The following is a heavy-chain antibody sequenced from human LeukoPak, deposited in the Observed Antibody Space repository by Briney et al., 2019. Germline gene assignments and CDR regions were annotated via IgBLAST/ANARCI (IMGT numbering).Heavy chain of an antibody. CDR2: ISWNSGSI. Sequence: PGGCLRLSCAACGFIFDDYAMHWVRPAPGRGRAWVSGISWNSGSIRYADSLKGRFTSSRDNAKNSLYLQMNSLRAEDMALYYCARAGSSSIRYYYFMDVWGKGTTVTVSS. D-gene: IGHD6-6*01. CDR3: ARAGSSSIRYYYFMDV. J-gene: IGHJ6*03. CDR1: GFIFDDYA. V-gene: IGHV3-9*03.